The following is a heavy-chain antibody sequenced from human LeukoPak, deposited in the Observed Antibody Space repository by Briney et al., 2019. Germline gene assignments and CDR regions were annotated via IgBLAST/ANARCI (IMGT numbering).Heavy chain of an antibody. CDR1: GGSFSGYY. CDR3: VRGLDCSSTSCLDRYFDY. D-gene: IGHD2-2*01. Sequence: SETLSLTCAVYGGSFSGYYWSWIRQPPGKGLEWIGEINHSGSTNYNPSLKSRVTISVDTSKNQFSLKLSSVTAADTAVYYCVRGLDCSSTSCLDRYFDYWGQGTLVTVSS. V-gene: IGHV4-34*01. CDR2: INHSGST. J-gene: IGHJ4*02.